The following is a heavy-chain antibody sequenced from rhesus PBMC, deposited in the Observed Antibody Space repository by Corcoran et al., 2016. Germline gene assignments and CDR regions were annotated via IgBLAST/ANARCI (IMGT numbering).Heavy chain of an antibody. CDR2: IAGSMGRT. CDR1: GGFISGYY. V-gene: IGHV4-165*02. CDR3: ARMWSTTVTPDV. J-gene: IGHJ5-2*02. D-gene: IGHD4-35*01. Sequence: QVQLQESGPGLVKPSETLSLTCAVSGGFISGYYWNWIRKLPGKGLGWIGYIAGSMGRTYSNPPLKSRVTISTDTSKKQCSLKLSSVTAADTAVYYCARMWSTTVTPDVWGRGVLVTVSS.